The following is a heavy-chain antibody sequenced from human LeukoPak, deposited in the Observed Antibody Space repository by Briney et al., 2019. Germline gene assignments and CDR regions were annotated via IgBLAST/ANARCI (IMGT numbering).Heavy chain of an antibody. Sequence: GGSLRLSCAASGFTFSSYAMHWVRQAPGKGLEYVSAISSNGGSTYYANSVKGRFTISRDNSKSSLYLQMGSLRPEDMAVYYCAREASGMGAKYFDYWGQGTLVTVSS. V-gene: IGHV3-64*01. D-gene: IGHD1-26*01. J-gene: IGHJ4*02. CDR1: GFTFSSYA. CDR3: AREASGMGAKYFDY. CDR2: ISSNGGST.